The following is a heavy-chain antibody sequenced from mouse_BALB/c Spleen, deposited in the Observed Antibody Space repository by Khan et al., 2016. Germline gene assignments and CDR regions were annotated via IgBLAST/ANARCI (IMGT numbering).Heavy chain of an antibody. CDR3: AREARATVWFAY. Sequence: EVQLQESGPGLVKPSQSLSLTCTVTGYSITSDYAWNWIRQFPGNKLEWMGYISYSGSTSYNPSLKSRISITRDTSKNQFFLQLNSVTTEDTATYYCAREARATVWFAYWGQGTLVTVSA. V-gene: IGHV3-2*02. D-gene: IGHD3-1*01. CDR1: GYSITSDYA. CDR2: ISYSGST. J-gene: IGHJ3*01.